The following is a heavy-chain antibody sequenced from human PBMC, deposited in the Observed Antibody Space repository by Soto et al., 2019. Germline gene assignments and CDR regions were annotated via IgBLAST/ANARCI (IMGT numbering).Heavy chain of an antibody. CDR1: GFTFSNAW. J-gene: IGHJ6*02. CDR3: TTAILRIFRSDYYGMDV. V-gene: IGHV3-15*07. CDR2: IKSKTDGGTT. D-gene: IGHD3-3*01. Sequence: GGSLRLSCAASGFTFSNAWMNWVRQAPGKGLEWVGRIKSKTDGGTTDYAAPVKGRFTISRDNSKNTLYLQMNSLKTEDTAVYYCTTAILRIFRSDYYGMDVWGQGTTVTVSS.